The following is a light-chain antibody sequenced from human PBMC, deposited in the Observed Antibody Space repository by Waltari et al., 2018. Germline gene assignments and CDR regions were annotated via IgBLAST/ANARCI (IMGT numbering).Light chain of an antibody. J-gene: IGKJ1*01. CDR1: QSISNW. Sequence: DIQMTQSPSTLSASIGDRVTITCRASQSISNWLAWYQQKPGKAPKLLIYTASNLESGVPSRFSGSGSGTEFTLTISSLQPYDFATYYCHHYNSYPWTFGQGTKVEI. V-gene: IGKV1-5*03. CDR3: HHYNSYPWT. CDR2: TAS.